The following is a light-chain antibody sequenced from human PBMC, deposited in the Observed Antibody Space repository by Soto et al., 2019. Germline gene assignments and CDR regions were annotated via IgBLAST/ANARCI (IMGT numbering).Light chain of an antibody. V-gene: IGKV1-39*01. CDR1: QMISRY. J-gene: IGKJ3*01. CDR2: EAS. Sequence: DIQMTQSPSSLSASVGDRVTITCRASQMISRYLNWYQQKPGKAPKLLIYEASSLQNGVPSTFSGSGSGTDFTLTISSLQPEDFAPYYCQQSYSTPFTFGPGTEVEIK. CDR3: QQSYSTPFT.